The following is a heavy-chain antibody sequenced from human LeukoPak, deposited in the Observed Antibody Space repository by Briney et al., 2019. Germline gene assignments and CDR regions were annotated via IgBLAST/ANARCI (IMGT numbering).Heavy chain of an antibody. CDR1: GFTFSNAW. Sequence: GGSLRLSCAASGFTFSNAWMYWVRQAPGKGLECVGRIENKADGGTTDYAAPVKDRFSISRDDSENTLFLQMNGLKTEDTAMYYCTTADLRNNSWGQGTLVTVSS. CDR2: IENKADGGTT. CDR3: TTADLRNNS. D-gene: IGHD1-14*01. V-gene: IGHV3-15*04. J-gene: IGHJ4*02.